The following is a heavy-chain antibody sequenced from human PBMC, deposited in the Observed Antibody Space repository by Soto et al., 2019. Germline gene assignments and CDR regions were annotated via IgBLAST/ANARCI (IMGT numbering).Heavy chain of an antibody. CDR2: TYYRSKWYN. Sequence: SQTLSLTCAISGDSVSSNSAAWNWIRQSPSRGLEWLGRTYYRSKWYNDYAVSVKSRITINPDTSKNQFSLQLNSVTPEDTAVYYCARDKSAIAVAGRPWSWFDPWGQGTLVT. D-gene: IGHD6-19*01. V-gene: IGHV6-1*01. CDR1: GDSVSSNSAA. J-gene: IGHJ5*02. CDR3: ARDKSAIAVAGRPWSWFDP.